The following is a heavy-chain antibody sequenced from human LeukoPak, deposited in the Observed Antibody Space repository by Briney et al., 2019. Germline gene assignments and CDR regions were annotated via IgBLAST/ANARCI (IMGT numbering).Heavy chain of an antibody. CDR2: INTGSGNT. CDR1: GYTFTGYA. CDR3: ARGDIVVVPAATRYNWFDP. V-gene: IGHV1-3*04. D-gene: IGHD2-2*01. J-gene: IGHJ5*02. Sequence: ASVKVSCKASGYTFTGYALHWVRQAPGQGLEWMGWINTGSGNTKYSQRFQDRVTITMDTSASTAYMELSSLRSEDTAVYYCARGDIVVVPAATRYNWFDPWGQGTLLTVSS.